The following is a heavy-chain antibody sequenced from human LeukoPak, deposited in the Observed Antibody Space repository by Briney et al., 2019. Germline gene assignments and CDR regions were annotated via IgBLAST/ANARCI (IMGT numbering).Heavy chain of an antibody. J-gene: IGHJ4*02. V-gene: IGHV3-30*04. D-gene: IGHD2-2*02. CDR2: ISYDGSNK. Sequence: GRSLRLSCAASGFTFSSYAMHWVRQAPGKGLEWVAVISYDGSNKYYADSVKGRFTISRDNSKNTLYLQMNSLRAEDMAVYYCASAVVVPAAILDYWGQGTLVTVSS. CDR1: GFTFSSYA. CDR3: ASAVVVPAAILDY.